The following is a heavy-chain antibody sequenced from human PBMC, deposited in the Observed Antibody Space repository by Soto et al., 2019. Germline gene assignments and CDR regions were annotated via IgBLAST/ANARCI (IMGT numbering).Heavy chain of an antibody. CDR1: GGSISTGGYY. CDR2: IYYSGST. J-gene: IGHJ4*02. V-gene: IGHV4-31*03. Sequence: QVQLQESGPGLVKPSQTLSLTCTVSGGSISTGGYYWTWIRQHPGKGLEWIGYIYYSGSTYYNPSLKRRVTTSVDTSKKQFSLKRSAVTAADTAVYYCARGRSVTLFDNWGQGTLVTVSS. CDR3: ARGRSVTLFDN. D-gene: IGHD2-21*02.